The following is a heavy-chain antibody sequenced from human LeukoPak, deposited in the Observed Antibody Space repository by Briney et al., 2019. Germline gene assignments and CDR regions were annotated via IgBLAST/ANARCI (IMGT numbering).Heavy chain of an antibody. CDR1: GFTFSSYG. D-gene: IGHD6-13*01. CDR2: IRYDGSNK. V-gene: IGHV3-30*02. CDR3: AKSIAAADEYYYYYYMDV. Sequence: GGSLRLSCAASGFTFSSYGMHWVRQAPGKGLEWVAFIRYDGSNKYYADSVKGRFTISRDNSKNTLYLQMNSLRAEDTAVYYCAKSIAAADEYYYYYYMDVWGKGTTVTLSS. J-gene: IGHJ6*03.